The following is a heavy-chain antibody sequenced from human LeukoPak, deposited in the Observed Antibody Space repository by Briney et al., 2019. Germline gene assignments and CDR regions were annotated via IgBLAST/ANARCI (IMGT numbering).Heavy chain of an antibody. D-gene: IGHD6-13*01. CDR3: ARVISAAYGSSVDY. CDR1: GYTFTSYD. CDR2: MNPNSGNT. V-gene: IGHV1-8*01. Sequence: ASVKVSCKASGYTFTSYDINWVRQATGQGLEWMGWMNPNSGNTGYAQKFQGRVTMTRNTSISTAYMELSSLRSEDTAVYYCARVISAAYGSSVDYWGQGTLVTVSS. J-gene: IGHJ4*02.